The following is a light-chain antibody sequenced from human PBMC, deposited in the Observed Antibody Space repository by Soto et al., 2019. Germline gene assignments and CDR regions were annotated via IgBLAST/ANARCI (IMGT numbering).Light chain of an antibody. CDR2: DTS. V-gene: IGKV3D-15*01. CDR1: QTIRGL. CDR3: QQYNNWPPRYT. J-gene: IGKJ2*01. Sequence: EIVLTQSPATLSLSPGERATLSCRTSQTIRGLLNWYQQRPGQAPRLLIYDTSNRATDIPARFSGSGSGTEFTLTISSLQSEDFAVYYCQQYNNWPPRYTFGQGTKLEIK.